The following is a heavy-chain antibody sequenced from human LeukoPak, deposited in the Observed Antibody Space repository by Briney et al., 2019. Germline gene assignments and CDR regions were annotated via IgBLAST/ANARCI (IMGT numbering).Heavy chain of an antibody. D-gene: IGHD2-2*01. J-gene: IGHJ4*02. CDR2: ISGSGSST. CDR1: GFTFRSXT. V-gene: IGHV3-23*01. Sequence: XGSXXXXXXASGFTFRSXTXXXVRXAPGXGXXXXXVISGSGSSTYYADSVKGRFTISRDNSMNTLYLQMNSLRAEDTAVYYCAKGDSTSCCRGEVYWGQGTLVTVSS. CDR3: AKGDSTSCCRGEVY.